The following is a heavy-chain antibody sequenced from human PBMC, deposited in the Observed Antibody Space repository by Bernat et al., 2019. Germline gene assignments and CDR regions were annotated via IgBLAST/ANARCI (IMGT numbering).Heavy chain of an antibody. CDR2: IWYDGSNK. J-gene: IGHJ2*01. CDR1: GFTFSSYG. CDR3: ARTPDYTIFEQNWYFDL. Sequence: QVQLVESGGGVVQPGRSLRLSCAASGFTFSSYGMHWVRQAPGKGLEWVAVIWYDGSNKYYADSVKGRFTISRDNSKNTLYLQMNSLRAEDTAVYYCARTPDYTIFEQNWYFDLWGRGPLVTVSP. V-gene: IGHV3-33*01. D-gene: IGHD3-3*01.